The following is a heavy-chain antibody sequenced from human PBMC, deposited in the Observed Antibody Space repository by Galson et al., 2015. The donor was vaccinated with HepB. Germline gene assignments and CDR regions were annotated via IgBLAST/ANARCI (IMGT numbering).Heavy chain of an antibody. J-gene: IGHJ4*02. CDR3: ARDLGLGGPYYFDS. CDR2: ISSTSRYI. Sequence: LRLSCAASGFIFSSDTMNWVRQAPGKGLEWVSSISSTSRYIYSADSVKGRFIISRDNGKNSLFLQMNSLGPEDTAVYFCARDLGLGGPYYFDSWGQGTLVTVSS. V-gene: IGHV3-21*06. D-gene: IGHD4-23*01. CDR1: GFIFSSDT.